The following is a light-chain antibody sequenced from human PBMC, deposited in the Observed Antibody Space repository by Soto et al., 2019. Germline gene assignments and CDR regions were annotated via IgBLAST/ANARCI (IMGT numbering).Light chain of an antibody. CDR3: QTWGTGIHVV. CDR1: SGHSSYA. J-gene: IGLJ2*01. Sequence: QLVLTQSPSASASLGASVKLTCTLSSGHSSYAIAWHQQQPEKGPRYLMKLDSDGSHTKGDAIPDRFSGCSSGAERYLTISSLQSEDEADYYCQTWGTGIHVVFGGGTKLTVL. CDR2: LDSDGSH. V-gene: IGLV4-69*01.